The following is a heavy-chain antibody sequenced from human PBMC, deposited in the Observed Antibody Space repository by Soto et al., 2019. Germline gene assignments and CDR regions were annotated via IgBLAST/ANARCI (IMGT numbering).Heavy chain of an antibody. J-gene: IGHJ4*02. CDR2: ISGPNGNT. D-gene: IGHD3-22*01. CDR1: GYTFTSYG. Sequence: QVQLVQSGAEVKKPGASVKVSCKASGYTFTSYGFSWVRQAPGQGLEWMGCISGPNGNTNYAQKLQGRVTMTTDTSTSTGYMELRSLRSDDTAVYYWARDRYDSSGYYLGADYWGKGTLVTVSS. V-gene: IGHV1-18*01. CDR3: ARDRYDSSGYYLGADY.